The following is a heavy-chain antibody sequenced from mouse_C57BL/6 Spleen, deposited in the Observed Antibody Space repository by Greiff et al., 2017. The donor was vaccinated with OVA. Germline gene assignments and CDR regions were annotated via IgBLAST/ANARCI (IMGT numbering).Heavy chain of an antibody. CDR3: ARGGMGGYYLCAY. CDR1: GYTFTSYW. D-gene: IGHD2-3*01. J-gene: IGHJ3*01. CDR2: IHPNSGST. V-gene: IGHV1-64*01. Sequence: VQLQQPGAELVKPGASVKLSCKASGYTFTSYWMHWVKQRPGQGLEWIGMIHPNSGSTNYNEKFKSKATLTVDKSSSTAYMQLSSLTSEDSAVYYCARGGMGGYYLCAYWGQGTLVTVSA.